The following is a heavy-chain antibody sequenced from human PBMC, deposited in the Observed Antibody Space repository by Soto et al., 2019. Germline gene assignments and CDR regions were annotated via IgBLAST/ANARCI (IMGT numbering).Heavy chain of an antibody. CDR1: GYSFSNFW. CDR3: ARAYYYAPSGSHPNAPHFFDQ. J-gene: IGHJ4*02. Sequence: GESLKISCKASGYSFSNFWIGWVRQGPGKGLEWVAIVYPISSESIYSPSFKGQVTISADEALDTAYLQWHSLKPSDTAIYYCARAYYYAPSGSHPNAPHFFDQWGPGTMVTVSS. V-gene: IGHV5-51*01. CDR2: VYPISSES. D-gene: IGHD3-22*01.